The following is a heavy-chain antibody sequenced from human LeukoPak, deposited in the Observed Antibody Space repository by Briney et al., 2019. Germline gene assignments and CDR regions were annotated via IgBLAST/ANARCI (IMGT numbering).Heavy chain of an antibody. CDR1: GFTFSSYW. D-gene: IGHD2-15*01. V-gene: IGHV3-7*01. Sequence: GGSLRLSCAASGFTFSSYWMSWVRQAPGKGLEWVANIKQDGSEKYYADSVKGRFTISRDNSKNTLYLQMNSLRAEDTAVYYCAKGHKRYCSGGSCYLSHFDYWGQGTLVTVSS. CDR2: IKQDGSEK. J-gene: IGHJ4*02. CDR3: AKGHKRYCSGGSCYLSHFDY.